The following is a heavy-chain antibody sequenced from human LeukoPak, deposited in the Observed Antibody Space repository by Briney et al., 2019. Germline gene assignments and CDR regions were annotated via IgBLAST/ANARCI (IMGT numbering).Heavy chain of an antibody. J-gene: IGHJ4*02. CDR3: AKGTVTMVDY. CDR2: IYSGGST. D-gene: IGHD3-10*01. Sequence: GGSLRLSCAASGFTVSSNYMSWVRQAPGRGLEWVSVIYSGGSTYYADSVKGRFTISRDNSKNTLFLQMNSLRAGDTAVYYCAKGTVTMVDYWGQGTLVTVSS. V-gene: IGHV3-66*01. CDR1: GFTVSSNY.